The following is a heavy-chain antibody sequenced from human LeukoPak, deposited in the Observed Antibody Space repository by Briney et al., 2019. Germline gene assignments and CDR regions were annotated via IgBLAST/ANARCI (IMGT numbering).Heavy chain of an antibody. CDR2: VNPQGSET. Sequence: GGSLRLSCAASGFTFSSYWMHWVRQAPGKGLVWVSRVNPQGSETSYADSVRGRFTISRDNDKDALHLQMDNLRAEDTAVYYCARARWSSTGWFFGYWGQGTLVTVSS. CDR3: ARARWSSTGWFFGY. V-gene: IGHV3-74*01. J-gene: IGHJ4*02. CDR1: GFTFSSYW. D-gene: IGHD6-19*01.